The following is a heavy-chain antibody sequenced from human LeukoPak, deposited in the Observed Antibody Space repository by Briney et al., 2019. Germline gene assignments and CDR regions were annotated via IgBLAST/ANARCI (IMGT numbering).Heavy chain of an antibody. CDR3: ARELREHGVFDI. Sequence: GGSLRLSCAASGFTFSTYAMSWVRQAPGKRLEWVSAVSGTGGSTYYAASVKGRFSISRDNSKNTVYLQMNSLRAEDTAVYYCARELREHGVFDIWGQGTMVTVSS. V-gene: IGHV3-23*01. CDR2: VSGTGGST. CDR1: GFTFSTYA. D-gene: IGHD1-26*01. J-gene: IGHJ3*02.